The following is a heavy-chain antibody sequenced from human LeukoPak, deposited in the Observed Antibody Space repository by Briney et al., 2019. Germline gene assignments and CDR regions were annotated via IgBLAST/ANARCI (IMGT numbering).Heavy chain of an antibody. Sequence: ASVKVSCKASGYTFTSYDINWVRQVTGQGLEWMGWMNPNNGNTGYVQKFQGRVTMTRNTSISTAYMELSSLRSEDTAVYYCATGYYDYVWGSYRRYYYYYMDVWGKGTTVTISS. CDR1: GYTFTSYD. J-gene: IGHJ6*03. D-gene: IGHD3-16*02. V-gene: IGHV1-8*01. CDR3: ATGYYDYVWGSYRRYYYYYMDV. CDR2: MNPNNGNT.